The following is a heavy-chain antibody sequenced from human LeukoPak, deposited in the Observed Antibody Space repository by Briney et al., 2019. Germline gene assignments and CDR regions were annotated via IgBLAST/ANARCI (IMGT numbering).Heavy chain of an antibody. CDR1: GGSISSGSYY. CDR3: ASWLRRYFDY. J-gene: IGHJ4*02. Sequence: SQTLSLTCTVPGGSISSGSYYWRWIRQPAGKGLEWIGRIYTSGSTNYNPSHKSRVTISVDTSKNQFSLKLSSVTAADTAVYYCASWLRRYFDYWGQGTLVTVSS. D-gene: IGHD5-12*01. V-gene: IGHV4-61*02. CDR2: IYTSGST.